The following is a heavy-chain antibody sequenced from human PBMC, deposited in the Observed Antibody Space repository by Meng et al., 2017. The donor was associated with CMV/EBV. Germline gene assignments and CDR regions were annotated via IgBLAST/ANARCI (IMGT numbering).Heavy chain of an antibody. CDR1: GGSISSYY. D-gene: IGHD2-2*01. Sequence: EAGPGLGKPSEPLALTCTVSGGSISSYYGSWIRQPAGKGLEWIGRIYTSGSTNYNPSLKSRVTMSVDTSKNQFSLKLSSVTAADTAVYYCARDLMNCSSTSCANWFDPWGQGTLVTVSS. V-gene: IGHV4-4*07. CDR3: ARDLMNCSSTSCANWFDP. CDR2: IYTSGST. J-gene: IGHJ5*02.